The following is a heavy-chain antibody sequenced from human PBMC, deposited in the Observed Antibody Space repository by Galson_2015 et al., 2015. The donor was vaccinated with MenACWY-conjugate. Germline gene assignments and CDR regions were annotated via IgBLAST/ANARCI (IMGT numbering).Heavy chain of an antibody. CDR1: GYTFTSYY. J-gene: IGHJ4*02. V-gene: IGHV1-46*01. D-gene: IGHD5-12*01. Sequence: VKVSCKASGYTFTSYYLHWVRQAPGQGLGGWGIINLSVGGTSYAQKFQGRVTMTRDTSTSTVYMELSSLRSEDTAVYYCARDSFVGGYSGYEADYWGQGTLVTVSS. CDR3: ARDSFVGGYSGYEADY. CDR2: INLSVGGT.